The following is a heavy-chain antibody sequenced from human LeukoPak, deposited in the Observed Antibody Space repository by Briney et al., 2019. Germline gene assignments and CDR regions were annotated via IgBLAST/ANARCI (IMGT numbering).Heavy chain of an antibody. V-gene: IGHV4-59*08. CDR2: IYYSGST. Sequence: SETLSLTCTVSGGSISSYYWSWIRQPPGKGLEWIGYIYYSGSTYYNPSLESRVTISVDTSKNQFSLKLSSVTAADTAVYYCARLAATGTRRFDYWGQGTLVTVSS. D-gene: IGHD6-13*01. CDR3: ARLAATGTRRFDY. CDR1: GGSISSYY. J-gene: IGHJ4*02.